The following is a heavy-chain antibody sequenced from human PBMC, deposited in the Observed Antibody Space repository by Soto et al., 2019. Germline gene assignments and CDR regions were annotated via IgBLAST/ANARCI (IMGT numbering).Heavy chain of an antibody. J-gene: IGHJ4*02. CDR1: GFTFSSYG. CDR2: ISYDGSNK. Sequence: GGSLRLSCAASGFTFSSYGMHWVRQAPGKGLEWVAVISYDGSNKYYADSVKGRFTISRDNSKNTLYLQMNSLRAEDTVVYYCAKGVVLLWFGELFSPYYFDYWGQGTLVTVSS. D-gene: IGHD3-10*01. CDR3: AKGVVLLWFGELFSPYYFDY. V-gene: IGHV3-30*18.